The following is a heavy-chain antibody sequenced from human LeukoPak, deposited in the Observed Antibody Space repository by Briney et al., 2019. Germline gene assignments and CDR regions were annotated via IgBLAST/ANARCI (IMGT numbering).Heavy chain of an antibody. CDR3: AKEGRGYDFWGGYTFDV. D-gene: IGHD3-3*01. Sequence: GGSLRLSCAASGFTFSSYWMSWVRQAPGEGLEWVAAISGGGVNTYYAESVKGRFTVSRDNSENTLHLQMNSLRVDDTAVYYCAKEGRGYDFWGGYTFDVWGRGTMVSVSS. CDR1: GFTFSSYW. CDR2: ISGGGVNT. J-gene: IGHJ3*01. V-gene: IGHV3-23*01.